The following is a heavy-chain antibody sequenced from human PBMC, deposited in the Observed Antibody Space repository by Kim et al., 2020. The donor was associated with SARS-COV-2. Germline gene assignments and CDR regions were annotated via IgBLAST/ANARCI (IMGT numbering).Heavy chain of an antibody. CDR2: INSDGSST. V-gene: IGHV3-74*01. D-gene: IGHD6-19*01. J-gene: IGHJ6*02. Sequence: GGSLRLSCAASGFTFSSYWMHWVRQAPGKGLVWVSRINSDGSSTSYADSVKGRFTISRDNAKNTLYLQMNSLRAEDTAVYYCARERQWLGYGMDVWGQGTTVTVSS. CDR3: ARERQWLGYGMDV. CDR1: GFTFSSYW.